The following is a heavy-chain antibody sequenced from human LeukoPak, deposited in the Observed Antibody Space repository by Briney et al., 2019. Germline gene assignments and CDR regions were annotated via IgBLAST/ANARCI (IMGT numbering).Heavy chain of an antibody. J-gene: IGHJ6*02. CDR2: IIPIFGTA. D-gene: IGHD3-22*01. CDR3: ARDRAAYYYDSSGYYYYYYYGMDV. CDR1: GGTFSSYG. Sequence: SVKDSCKASGGTFSSYGISWVRQAPGQGLEWMGGIIPIFGTANYAQKFQGRVTITADESTSTAYMELSSLRSEDTAVYYCARDRAAYYYDSSGYYYYYYYGMDVWGQGTTVTVSS. V-gene: IGHV1-69*13.